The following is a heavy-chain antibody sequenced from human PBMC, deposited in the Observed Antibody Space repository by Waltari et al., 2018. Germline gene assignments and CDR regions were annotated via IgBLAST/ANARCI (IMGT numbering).Heavy chain of an antibody. V-gene: IGHV3-53*01. CDR3: ATSKALHSGWSRFDY. Sequence: EVQLVESGGGLIQPGGSLRLSCVPSEFTVSDNYMSWVRQAPGKGLWWVSIRASGGIAHYADFVKGRFTISRDNSKNTLFLQMNSLRTEDTAMYYCATSKALHSGWSRFDYWGLGTLVTVSS. CDR1: EFTVSDNY. CDR2: RASGGIA. J-gene: IGHJ4*02. D-gene: IGHD6-19*01.